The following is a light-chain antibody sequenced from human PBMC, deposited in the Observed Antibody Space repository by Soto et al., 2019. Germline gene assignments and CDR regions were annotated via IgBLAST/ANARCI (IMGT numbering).Light chain of an antibody. V-gene: IGKV3-15*01. Sequence: EIVLTQSPATLSVSPGERVTLSCRASQSISSKLAWYQQRPGQAPRLLIYGASTRATGLPARFSGTGSGTEFTLTINSLQAEDSAVYYCQQYYNWPRTFGQGTRLEIK. CDR1: QSISSK. CDR3: QQYYNWPRT. J-gene: IGKJ5*01. CDR2: GAS.